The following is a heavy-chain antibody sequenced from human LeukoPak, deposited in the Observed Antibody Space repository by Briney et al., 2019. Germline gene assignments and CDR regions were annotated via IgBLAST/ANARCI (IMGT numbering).Heavy chain of an antibody. CDR1: GVSISSSNSY. D-gene: IGHD3/OR15-3a*01. V-gene: IGHV4-39*01. CDR2: IYYTGNT. CDR3: ARQTGSGLFTLP. J-gene: IGHJ4*02. Sequence: SETLSLTCTVSGVSISSSNSYWGWIRQPPGKGLEWIGSIYYTGNTYYNASLKSRATISIDTSKNQISLRLTSVTSTDTAMYCCARQTGSGLFTLPGGQGTLVTVSS.